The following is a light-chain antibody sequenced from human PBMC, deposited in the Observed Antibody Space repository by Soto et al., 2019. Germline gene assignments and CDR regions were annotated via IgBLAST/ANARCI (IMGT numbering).Light chain of an antibody. CDR1: QGIANF. Sequence: IQLTQSPSSLSASVGDRVTISCRASQGIANFLAWYQQKPGKAPKLRIYAASTLQSGVPSRFSGSGSVTDFTLTISSLQPEDFATYYCQQLNSFPIPFGPGTKVDIK. CDR2: AAS. V-gene: IGKV1-9*01. J-gene: IGKJ3*01. CDR3: QQLNSFPIP.